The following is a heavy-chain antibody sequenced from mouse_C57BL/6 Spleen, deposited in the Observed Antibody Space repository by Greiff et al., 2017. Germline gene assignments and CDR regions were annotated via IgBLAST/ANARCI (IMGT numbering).Heavy chain of an antibody. CDR3: ARKGLTGAGYYAMDY. CDR1: GYTFTSYW. J-gene: IGHJ4*01. V-gene: IGHV1-64*01. D-gene: IGHD4-1*01. Sequence: QVQLKESGAELVKPGASVKLSCKASGYTFTSYWMHWVKQRPGQGLEWIGMIHPNSGSTNYNEKFKSKATLTVDKSSSTAYMQLSSLTSEDSAVYYCARKGLTGAGYYAMDYWGQRTSVTVSS. CDR2: IHPNSGST.